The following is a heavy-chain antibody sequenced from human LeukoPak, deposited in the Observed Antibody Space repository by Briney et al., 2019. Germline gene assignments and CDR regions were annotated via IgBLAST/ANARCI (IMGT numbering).Heavy chain of an antibody. CDR2: TYYRSKWYN. D-gene: IGHD6-13*01. Sequence: SQTLSLTCAISGXSVSSNSSAWNWIRQSPSRGLEWLGRTYYRSKWYNDYAVSVKSRITINPDTSKNQFSLKLSSVTAADTAVYYCARESSWYDNWFDPWGQGTLVTVSS. J-gene: IGHJ5*02. CDR1: GXSVSSNSSA. V-gene: IGHV6-1*01. CDR3: ARESSWYDNWFDP.